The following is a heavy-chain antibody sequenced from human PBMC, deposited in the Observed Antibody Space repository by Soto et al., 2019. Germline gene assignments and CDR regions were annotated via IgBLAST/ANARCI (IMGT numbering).Heavy chain of an antibody. CDR1: GGSIGSSSYF. CDR3: ASVNTPAVAGSDY. CDR2: IYYSGST. V-gene: IGHV4-39*07. Sequence: SETLSLTCTVSGGSIGSSSYFWVWIRQPPGKGLEWIGYIYYSGSTYYNPSLKSRVTISVDTSKNQFSLKLSSVTAADTAVYYCASVNTPAVAGSDYWGQGTLVTVSS. J-gene: IGHJ4*02. D-gene: IGHD6-19*01.